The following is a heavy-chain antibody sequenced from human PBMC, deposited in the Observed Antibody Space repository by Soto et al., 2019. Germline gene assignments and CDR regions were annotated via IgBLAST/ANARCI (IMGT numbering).Heavy chain of an antibody. D-gene: IGHD1-26*01. CDR1: GFSFESYG. CDR3: AKESVEATYSYYGMDV. Sequence: PGGSLRLSCRGSGFSFESYGMHWVRQAPGKGLEWVATVSFDSKNKYYIDSVEGRFTISRDNSKKMLSLQMTSLRHEDTAVYYCAKESVEATYSYYGMDVWGPGTTVTVSS. CDR2: VSFDSKNK. V-gene: IGHV3-30*18. J-gene: IGHJ6*02.